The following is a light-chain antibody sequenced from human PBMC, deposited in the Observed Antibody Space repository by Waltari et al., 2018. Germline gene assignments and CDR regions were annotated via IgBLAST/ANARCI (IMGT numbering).Light chain of an antibody. Sequence: QTVVTQEPSLTVSPGGTVTLTCASSAGAVTSNSFPNWFQQKPGHPPRSLIYHTSNKHSWTPARLSGSLFGGKAALTLSGVQPEDEADYYCLLYHNGALVFGGGTKLTVL. CDR3: LLYHNGALV. CDR1: AGAVTSNSF. V-gene: IGLV7-43*01. CDR2: HTS. J-gene: IGLJ3*02.